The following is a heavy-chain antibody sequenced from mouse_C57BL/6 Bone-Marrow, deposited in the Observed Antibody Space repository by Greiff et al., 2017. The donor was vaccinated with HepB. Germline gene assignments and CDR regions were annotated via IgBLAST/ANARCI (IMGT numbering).Heavy chain of an antibody. Sequence: DVMLVESEGGLVQPGSSMKLSCTASGFTFSDYYMAWVRQVPEKGLEWVANINYDGSSTYYLDSLKSRFIISRDNAKNILYQQMSSLKSEDTATYFCAIEGAKGYFDYWGQGTTLTVSS. J-gene: IGHJ2*01. V-gene: IGHV5-16*01. CDR3: AIEGAKGYFDY. CDR1: GFTFSDYY. CDR2: INYDGSST.